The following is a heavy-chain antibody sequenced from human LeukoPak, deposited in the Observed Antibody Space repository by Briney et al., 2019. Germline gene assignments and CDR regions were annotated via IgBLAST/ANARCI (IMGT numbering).Heavy chain of an antibody. CDR1: GFTFSGYA. D-gene: IGHD6-19*01. J-gene: IGHJ5*02. Sequence: GGSLRLSCAASGFTFSGYAMYWVRQAPGKGLEWVSAIEASGGATYYADYVKGRFTISRDNSKNTFYLQMNSLRAEDTALYYCAKGSGSGWYGWFAPWGQGTLVTVSS. V-gene: IGHV3-23*01. CDR3: AKGSGSGWYGWFAP. CDR2: IEASGGAT.